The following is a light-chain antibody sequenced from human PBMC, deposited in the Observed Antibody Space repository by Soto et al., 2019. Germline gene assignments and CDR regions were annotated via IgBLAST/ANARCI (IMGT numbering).Light chain of an antibody. Sequence: DIQMTQSPSSVSASVGDRVTITCRASQSISNWLAWYQQKPGKAPKLLIYGASSLQSGVPSRFSGSGSGTDFTLTISSLQPADFATYFCQQANSFPLTFGGGTRVEI. CDR1: QSISNW. J-gene: IGKJ4*01. CDR2: GAS. CDR3: QQANSFPLT. V-gene: IGKV1-12*01.